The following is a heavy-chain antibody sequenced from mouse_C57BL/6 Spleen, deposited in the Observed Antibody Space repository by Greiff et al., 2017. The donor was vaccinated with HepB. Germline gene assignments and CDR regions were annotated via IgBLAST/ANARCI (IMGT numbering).Heavy chain of an antibody. CDR2: IYPGSGST. CDR3: ARGGLRSPEAMDY. D-gene: IGHD2-2*01. V-gene: IGHV1-55*01. J-gene: IGHJ4*01. CDR1: GYTFTSYW. Sequence: QVQLQQPGAELVKPGASVKMSCKASGYTFTSYWITWVKQRPGQGLEWIGDIYPGSGSTNYNEKFKSKATLTVDTSSSTAYMQLSSLTSEDSAVYYCARGGLRSPEAMDYWGQGTSVTVSS.